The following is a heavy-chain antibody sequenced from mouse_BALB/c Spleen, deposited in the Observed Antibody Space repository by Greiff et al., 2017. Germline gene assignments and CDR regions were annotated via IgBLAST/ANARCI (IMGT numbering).Heavy chain of an antibody. D-gene: IGHD4-1*01. V-gene: IGHV1-7*01. CDR1: GYTFTSYW. CDR3: ARKDWDAFAY. Sequence: QVQLKESGAELAKPGASVKMSCKASGYTFTSYWMHWVKQRPGQGLEWIGYINPSTGYTEYNQKFKDKATLTADKSSSTAYMQLSSLTSEDSAVYYCARKDWDAFAYWGQGTLVTVSA. J-gene: IGHJ3*01. CDR2: INPSTGYT.